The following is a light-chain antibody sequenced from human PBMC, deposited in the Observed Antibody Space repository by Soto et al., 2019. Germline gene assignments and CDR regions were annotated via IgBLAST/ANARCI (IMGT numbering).Light chain of an antibody. CDR3: ETWDSNTHTV. V-gene: IGLV4-60*02. Sequence: QPVLTQSSSASASLGPSVKLTCTLSSGHSSYIIAWHQQQPGKAPRYLMKLEGSGSYNKGSGVPDRFSGSSSGADRYLTISNLQFEDEADYYCETWDSNTHTVFGGGTKLTVL. CDR2: LEGSGSY. CDR1: SGHSSYI. J-gene: IGLJ3*02.